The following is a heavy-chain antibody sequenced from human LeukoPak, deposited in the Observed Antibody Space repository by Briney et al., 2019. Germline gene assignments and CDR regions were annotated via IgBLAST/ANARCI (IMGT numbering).Heavy chain of an antibody. Sequence: PGGSLRLSCAASGFTFSSYWMHWVRQAPGKGLEWVSAISGSGGSTYYADSVKGRFTISRDNSKNTLYLQMSSLRAEDTAVYYCAKVQVPAAIPAGVDYWGQGTLVTVSS. D-gene: IGHD2-2*02. CDR1: GFTFSSYW. V-gene: IGHV3-23*01. CDR2: ISGSGGST. J-gene: IGHJ4*02. CDR3: AKVQVPAAIPAGVDY.